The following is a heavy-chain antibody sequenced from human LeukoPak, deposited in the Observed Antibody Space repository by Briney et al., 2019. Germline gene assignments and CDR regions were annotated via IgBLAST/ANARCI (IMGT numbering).Heavy chain of an antibody. CDR2: IYYSGST. J-gene: IGHJ4*02. V-gene: IGHV4-39*07. CDR1: GGSISSSNYY. CDR3: ARQGFWSGYN. Sequence: PSETLTLTCTVSGGSISSSNYYWGWIRQPPGKGLEWIGSIYYSGSTYYNPSLKSRVAISADTSKNQFSLKLTSVTAADTAVYYCARQGFWSGYNWGQGTLVTVSS. D-gene: IGHD3-3*01.